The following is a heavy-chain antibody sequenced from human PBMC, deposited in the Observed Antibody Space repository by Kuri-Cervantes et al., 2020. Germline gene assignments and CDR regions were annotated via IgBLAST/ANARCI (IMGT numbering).Heavy chain of an antibody. CDR2: IYYSGST. CDR3: ARGRYDSSGYYYRGHFDY. CDR1: GGSISSGDYY. Sequence: LRLSCTVSGGSISSGDYYWSWIRQPPGKGLEWIGYIYYSGSTYYNPSLKSRVTISVDTSKNQFSLKLSSVTAADTAVYYCARGRYDSSGYYYRGHFDYWGQGTLVTVSS. J-gene: IGHJ4*02. D-gene: IGHD3-22*01. V-gene: IGHV4-30-4*01.